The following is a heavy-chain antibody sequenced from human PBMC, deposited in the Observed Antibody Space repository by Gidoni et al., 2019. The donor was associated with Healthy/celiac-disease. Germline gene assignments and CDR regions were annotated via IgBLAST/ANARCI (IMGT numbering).Heavy chain of an antibody. D-gene: IGHD2-2*01. CDR1: GGTFSSYA. J-gene: IGHJ6*02. CDR2: IIPIFGTA. CDR3: GSHCSSTSCYLGYYYGMDV. V-gene: IGHV1-69*06. Sequence: QVQLVQSGAEVKNPGSSVKVSCKASGGTFSSYAISWARQAPGQGLEWMGGIIPIFGTANYAQKFQGRVTITADKSTSTAYMELSSLRSEDTAVYYCGSHCSSTSCYLGYYYGMDVWGQGTTVTVSS.